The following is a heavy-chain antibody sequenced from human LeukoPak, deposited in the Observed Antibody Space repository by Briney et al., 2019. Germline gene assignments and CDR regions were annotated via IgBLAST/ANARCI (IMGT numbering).Heavy chain of an antibody. CDR2: INHSGST. D-gene: IGHD3-22*01. J-gene: IGHJ5*02. V-gene: IGHV4-34*01. Sequence: PSETLSLTCAVYGGSSSGYYWSWIRQPPGKGLEWIGEINHSGSTNYNPSLKSRVTISVDTSKNQFSLKLSSVTAADTAVYYCARQQNYYDSSGYFKILPSWFDPWGQGTLVTVSS. CDR1: GGSSSGYY. CDR3: ARQQNYYDSSGYFKILPSWFDP.